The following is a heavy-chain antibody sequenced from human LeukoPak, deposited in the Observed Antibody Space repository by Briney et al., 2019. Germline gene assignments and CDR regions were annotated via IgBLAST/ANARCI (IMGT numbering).Heavy chain of an antibody. V-gene: IGHV4-4*02. Sequence: SGTLSLTCAVSGGSISSSNWWSWVRQPPGKGLEWIGEIDHSGSSNYNPSLKSRVTMSVDTSKNQFSLKLSSVTAADTAVYYCARAHTIFGVVTSYYFDYWGQGTLVTVSS. D-gene: IGHD3-3*01. CDR2: IDHSGSS. CDR1: GGSISSSNW. CDR3: ARAHTIFGVVTSYYFDY. J-gene: IGHJ4*02.